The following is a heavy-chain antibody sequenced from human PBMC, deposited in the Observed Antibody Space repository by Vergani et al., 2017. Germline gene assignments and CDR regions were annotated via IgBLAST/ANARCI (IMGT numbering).Heavy chain of an antibody. D-gene: IGHD2-2*02. CDR2: ISFDGTNE. Sequence: VQLVESGGGLVKPGGSLRLSCVVSGFALNRHAMYWVRQAPGKGLEWVVGISFDGTNEYYPDLVKGRFTISRDIAKNTLYLQVRSLRLEDTGVYHCVRDRGLXAGGRCYTEAWDYWGQGTPVTVSS. CDR1: GFALNRHA. CDR3: VRDRGLXAGGRCYTEAWDY. J-gene: IGHJ4*02. V-gene: IGHV3-30-3*01.